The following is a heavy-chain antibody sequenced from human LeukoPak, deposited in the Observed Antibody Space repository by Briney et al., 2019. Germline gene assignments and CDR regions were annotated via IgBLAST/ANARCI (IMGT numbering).Heavy chain of an antibody. CDR3: AREDCSGVCSSRLDS. V-gene: IGHV3-74*01. CDR2: INGDGSHI. D-gene: IGHD2-21*02. Sequence: GGSLRLSCAVSGFTLSSHWMHWVRQAPGKGLVWVSRINGDGSHINYADSVKGRFTISRDNAKNTLYLQMNGLKAEDTAIYYCAREDCSGVCSSRLDSWGQEALVTVSS. J-gene: IGHJ4*02. CDR1: GFTLSSHW.